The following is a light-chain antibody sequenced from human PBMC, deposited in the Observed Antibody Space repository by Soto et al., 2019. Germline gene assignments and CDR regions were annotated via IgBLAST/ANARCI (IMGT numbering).Light chain of an antibody. V-gene: IGKV1-5*03. CDR2: EAS. J-gene: IGKJ4*01. Sequence: IQMTQSPSTLSASVGDRVTITCRASQKINTWVAWYQQRPGKAPQLLIYEASSLEPGVPSRFGGSGSGTDFTLTISSLQPDDFATYYCQQYEIYPLTFGRGTHVE. CDR1: QKINTW. CDR3: QQYEIYPLT.